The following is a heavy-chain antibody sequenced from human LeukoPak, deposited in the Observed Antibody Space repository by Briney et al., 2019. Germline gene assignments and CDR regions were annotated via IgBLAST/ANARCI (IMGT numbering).Heavy chain of an antibody. CDR1: GFTVSSNY. V-gene: IGHV3-53*01. Sequence: GGSLRLSCAASGFTVSSNYMSWVRQAPGKGLEWVSIIYSGGSTFYADSVKGRFTTSRDNSKNTLYLQMNSLRAEGTAVYYCARGFRPDYWGQGTLVTVSS. CDR3: ARGFRPDY. CDR2: IYSGGST. J-gene: IGHJ4*02.